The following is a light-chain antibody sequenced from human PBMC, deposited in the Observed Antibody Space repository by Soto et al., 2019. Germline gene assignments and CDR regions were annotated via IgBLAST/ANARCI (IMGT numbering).Light chain of an antibody. Sequence: DIVLTQSPGNLSLPPDGSATLSCGASQSVGSSSLAWYQQKTGQAPRLLIYDTSSRATCIPASFSGSGSGTDFTLTISRLEPEDFAVYYCQQYVSPPLTFGRGTKVEI. CDR3: QQYVSPPLT. CDR1: QSVGSSS. J-gene: IGKJ4*01. CDR2: DTS. V-gene: IGKV3-20*01.